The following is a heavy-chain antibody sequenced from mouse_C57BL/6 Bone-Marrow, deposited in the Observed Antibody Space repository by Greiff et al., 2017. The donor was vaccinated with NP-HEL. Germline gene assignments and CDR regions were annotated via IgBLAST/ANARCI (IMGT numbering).Heavy chain of an antibody. CDR2: ISGGGGNT. CDR1: GFTFSSYT. J-gene: IGHJ3*01. CDR3: ARLPPVGDYYDFTGVFAY. Sequence: EVHLVESGGGLVKPGGSLKLSCAASGFTFSSYTMPWVRQTPEKRLEWVATISGGGGNTYYPDSVKGRFTISSDNAKNTLYLKMSSLRSEDTALYYCARLPPVGDYYDFTGVFAYWGQGTLVTVSA. V-gene: IGHV5-9*01. D-gene: IGHD2-4*01.